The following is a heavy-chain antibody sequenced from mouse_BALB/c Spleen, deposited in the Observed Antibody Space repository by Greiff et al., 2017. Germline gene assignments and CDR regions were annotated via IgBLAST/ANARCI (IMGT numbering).Heavy chain of an antibody. CDR2: ISSGGSYT. CDR1: GFTFSSYG. V-gene: IGHV5-6*01. J-gene: IGHJ2*01. D-gene: IGHD4-1*01. Sequence: EVHLVESGGDLVKPGGSLKLSCAASGFTFSSYGMSWVRQTPDKRLEWVATISSGGSYTYYPDSVKGRFTISRDNAKNTLYLQMSSLKSEDTAMYYCATHGNWADFDYWGQGTTLPVSS. CDR3: ATHGNWADFDY.